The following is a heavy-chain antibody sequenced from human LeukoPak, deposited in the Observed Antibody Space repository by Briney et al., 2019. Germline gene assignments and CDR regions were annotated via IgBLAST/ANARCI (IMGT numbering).Heavy chain of an antibody. J-gene: IGHJ5*02. CDR2: IYSGGST. D-gene: IGHD4-23*01. Sequence: GGSLRLSCAASGFTVSSNYMSWVRQAPGKGLEWVTVIYSGGSTYYADSVKGRFTISRDNSKNTLYLQMNSLRAEDTAVYYCARGVTGYNWFDPWGQGTLVTVSS. V-gene: IGHV3-66*01. CDR3: ARGVTGYNWFDP. CDR1: GFTVSSNY.